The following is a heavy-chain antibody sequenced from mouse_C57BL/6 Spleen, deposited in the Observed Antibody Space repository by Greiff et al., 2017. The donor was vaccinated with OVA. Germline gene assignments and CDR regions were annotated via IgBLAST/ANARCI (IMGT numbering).Heavy chain of an antibody. CDR2: IYPGDGDT. D-gene: IGHD2-1*01. J-gene: IGHJ2*01. V-gene: IGHV1-80*01. CDR1: GYAFSSYW. CDR3: ARRGNLLWHFDY. Sequence: QVQLQQSGAELVKPGASVKISCQASGYAFSSYWMNWVKQRPGKGLEWIGQIYPGDGDTNYNGKFKGKATLTADKSSSTAYMQLSSLTSEDSAVYYCARRGNLLWHFDYWGQGTTLTVSS.